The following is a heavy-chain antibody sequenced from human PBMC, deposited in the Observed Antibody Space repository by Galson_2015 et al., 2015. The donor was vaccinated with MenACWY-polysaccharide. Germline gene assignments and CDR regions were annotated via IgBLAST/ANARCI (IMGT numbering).Heavy chain of an antibody. CDR2: IYYSRST. V-gene: IGHV4-30-4*01. CDR3: ATQGTWDNSLEH. D-gene: IGHD2/OR15-2a*01. J-gene: IGHJ1*01. Sequence: TLSLTCAVSGGSVSGGDYYWSWIRQPPGKGLEWIGSIYYSRSTYYTPSLKTRIVISVDSSRNQYSLTLNSVTAADTAVYYCATQGTWDNSLEHWGQGTLV. CDR1: GGSVSGGDYY.